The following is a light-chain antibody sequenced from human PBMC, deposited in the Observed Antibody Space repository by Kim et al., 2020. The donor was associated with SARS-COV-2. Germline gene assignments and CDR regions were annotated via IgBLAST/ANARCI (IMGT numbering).Light chain of an antibody. J-gene: IGLJ3*02. Sequence: SYELTQPPSVSVSPGQTASITCSGDKLGDKYACWYQQKPGQSPVLVIYKDSKRPSGIPERFSGSNSWNTATLTISGTQAMDEADYYCQAWDSSTAVFGGG. CDR1: KLGDKY. V-gene: IGLV3-1*01. CDR2: KDS. CDR3: QAWDSSTAV.